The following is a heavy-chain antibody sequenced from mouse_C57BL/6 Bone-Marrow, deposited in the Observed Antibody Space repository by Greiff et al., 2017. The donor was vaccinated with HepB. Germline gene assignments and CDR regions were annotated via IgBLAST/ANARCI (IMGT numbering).Heavy chain of an antibody. J-gene: IGHJ1*03. Sequence: VKLMESGPELVKPGASVKISCKASGYAFSSSWMNWVKQRPGKGLEWIGRIYPGDGDTNYNGKFKGKATLTADKSSSTAYMQLSSLTSEDSAVYFCAKIYYDYDDPYWYFDVWGTGTTVTVSS. V-gene: IGHV1-82*01. CDR2: IYPGDGDT. CDR3: AKIYYDYDDPYWYFDV. CDR1: GYAFSSSW. D-gene: IGHD2-4*01.